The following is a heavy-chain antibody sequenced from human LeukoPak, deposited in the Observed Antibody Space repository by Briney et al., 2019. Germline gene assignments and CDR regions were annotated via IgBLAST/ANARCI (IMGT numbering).Heavy chain of an antibody. V-gene: IGHV1-2*02. CDR2: INPNSGGT. Sequence: APVKVSCKASGYTFTGYYMHWVRQAPGQGLEWMGWINPNSGGTNYAQKFQGRVTMTRDTSISTVYMELSSLRSDDTALYYCTSRITGTTDYWGQGTLVTVSS. CDR3: TSRITGTTDY. J-gene: IGHJ4*02. CDR1: GYTFTGYY. D-gene: IGHD1-7*01.